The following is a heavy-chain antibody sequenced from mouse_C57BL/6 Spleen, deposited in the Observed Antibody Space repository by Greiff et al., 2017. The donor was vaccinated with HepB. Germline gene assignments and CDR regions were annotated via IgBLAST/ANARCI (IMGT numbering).Heavy chain of an antibody. J-gene: IGHJ1*03. CDR1: GFTFSDYY. Sequence: DVKLVESEGGLVQPGRSMKLSCTASGFTFSDYYMAWVRQVPEKGLEWVANINYDGSSTYYLDSLKSRFIISRDNAKNILYLQMSSLKSEDTATYYCAREGKTGRWYFDVWGTGTTVTVSS. D-gene: IGHD4-1*01. CDR2: INYDGSST. CDR3: AREGKTGRWYFDV. V-gene: IGHV5-16*01.